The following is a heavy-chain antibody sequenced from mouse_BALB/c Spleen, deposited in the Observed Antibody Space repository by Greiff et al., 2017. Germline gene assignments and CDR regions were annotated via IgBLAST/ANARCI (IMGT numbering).Heavy chain of an antibody. CDR2: IWAGGST. CDR1: GFSLTSYG. V-gene: IGHV2-9*02. J-gene: IGHJ3*01. Sequence: VKLQESGPGLVAPSQSLSITCTVSGFSLTSYGVHWVRQPPGKGLEWLGVIWAGGSTNYNSALMSRLSISKDNSKSQVFLKMNSLQTDDTAMYYCARVPYYYGSSPAWFAYWGQGTLVTVSA. CDR3: ARVPYYYGSSPAWFAY. D-gene: IGHD1-1*01.